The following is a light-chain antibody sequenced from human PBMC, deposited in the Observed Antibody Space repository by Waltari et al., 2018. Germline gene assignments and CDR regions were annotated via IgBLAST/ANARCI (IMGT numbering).Light chain of an antibody. Sequence: QLVLTQSPSASASLGPSVKLTCTLSRGHSRNAIAWLQQQPEKGPRYLMKVNSDGSHRKGDEIPDRFSGSSSGAERYLTISNLQSEDEADYYCQTGGHGTWVFGGGTKLTVL. CDR1: RGHSRNA. CDR3: QTGGHGTWV. V-gene: IGLV4-69*01. CDR2: VNSDGSH. J-gene: IGLJ3*02.